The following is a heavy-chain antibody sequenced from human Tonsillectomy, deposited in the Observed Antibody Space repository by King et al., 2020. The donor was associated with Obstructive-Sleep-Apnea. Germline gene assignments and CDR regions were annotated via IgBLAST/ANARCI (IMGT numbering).Heavy chain of an antibody. Sequence: VQRQESGPGVVKPSENLSLTCTVSGGSISSYYWSWIGQPHGKGLEWSGYIDYSGSTNYNPSLKSRVTISVDTSKNQFSLKLSSVTAADTAVYYCARGGLPSRDYWGQGTLVTVSS. J-gene: IGHJ4*02. V-gene: IGHV4-59*01. CDR3: ARGGLPSRDY. CDR2: IDYSGST. CDR1: GGSISSYY. D-gene: IGHD2-15*01.